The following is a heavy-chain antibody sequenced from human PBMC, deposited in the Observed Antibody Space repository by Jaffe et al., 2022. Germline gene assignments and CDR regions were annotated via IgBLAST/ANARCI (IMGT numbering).Heavy chain of an antibody. Sequence: QVQLVQSGAEVKKPGASVKVSCKASGYTFTSYAMHWVRQAPGQRLEWMGWINAGNGNTKYSQKFQGRVTITRDTSASTAYMELSSLRSEDTAVYYCARGDYYSNYVYWFDPWGQGTLVTVSS. V-gene: IGHV1-3*01. CDR3: ARGDYYSNYVYWFDP. CDR1: GYTFTSYA. J-gene: IGHJ5*02. D-gene: IGHD4-4*01. CDR2: INAGNGNT.